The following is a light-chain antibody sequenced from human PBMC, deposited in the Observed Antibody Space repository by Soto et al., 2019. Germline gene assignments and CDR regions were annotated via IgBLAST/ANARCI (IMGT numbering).Light chain of an antibody. CDR1: QAISNR. V-gene: IGKV1-5*01. Sequence: DIQMTQSPSSLSASVGDRVTITCRASQAISNRVAWYQQKPGKAPKLLINDASSLKSGVPSRFSGSGSGTEFTLTISRLQPEDSATDYCQQYHHYYTFGQGTKVDIK. CDR3: QQYHHYYT. CDR2: DAS. J-gene: IGKJ2*01.